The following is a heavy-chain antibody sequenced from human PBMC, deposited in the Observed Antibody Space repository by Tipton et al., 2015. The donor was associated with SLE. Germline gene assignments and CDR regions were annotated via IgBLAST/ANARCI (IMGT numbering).Heavy chain of an antibody. CDR2: ISGSGGST. CDR3: VKDDSRRYFDY. Sequence: GSLRLSCAASGFTFSSYWMSWVRQAPGKGLEWVSAISGSGGSTYYADSVKGRFTISRDNSKNTLYLQMNSLRAEDTAVYYCVKDDSRRYFDYWGQGTLVTVSS. V-gene: IGHV3-23*01. CDR1: GFTFSSYW. J-gene: IGHJ4*02. D-gene: IGHD1-14*01.